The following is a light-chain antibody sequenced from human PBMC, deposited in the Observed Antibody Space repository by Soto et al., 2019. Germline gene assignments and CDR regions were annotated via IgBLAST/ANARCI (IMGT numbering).Light chain of an antibody. CDR1: QSINNN. J-gene: IGKJ5*01. Sequence: IVMTQSPATLSVSPWERVTLYCRASQSINNNLAWYQQKPGQAPRPLIYGASTRATEIPARFSGSGSGTEFTLTISSLQSEDLAVYYCQQRSNWPPITFGQATRLAIK. V-gene: IGKV3-15*01. CDR2: GAS. CDR3: QQRSNWPPIT.